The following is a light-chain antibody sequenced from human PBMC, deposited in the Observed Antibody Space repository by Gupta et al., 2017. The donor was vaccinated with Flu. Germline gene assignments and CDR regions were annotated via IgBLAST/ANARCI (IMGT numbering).Light chain of an antibody. CDR2: MAS. Sequence: DIQMTQSPSTLSASVGDRVTITCRASESINTWLAWYQQKPGRAPKLLIYMASSLESGVPPRFSGSGSGTDFTLTISSLQPDDFATYFCQQYNSYSPYTFGQGTKVELK. CDR1: ESINTW. J-gene: IGKJ2*01. V-gene: IGKV1-5*03. CDR3: QQYNSYSPYT.